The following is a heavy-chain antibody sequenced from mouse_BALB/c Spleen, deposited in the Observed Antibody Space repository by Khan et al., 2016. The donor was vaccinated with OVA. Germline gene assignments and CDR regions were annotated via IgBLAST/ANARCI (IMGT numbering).Heavy chain of an antibody. CDR1: GYSFTSGYN. D-gene: IGHD1-2*01. J-gene: IGHJ1*01. CDR2: IHYSGST. CDR3: ARDYYGNWYFDV. Sequence: EVQLVETGPDLVKPSQSLSLTCTVTGYSFTSGYNWHWIRQFPGNKLEWMGYIHYSGSTNYTPSLKSRFSITRDPSKNQFFLQLNSVTTEDTATYYCARDYYGNWYFDVWGAGTTVTVSS. V-gene: IGHV3-1*02.